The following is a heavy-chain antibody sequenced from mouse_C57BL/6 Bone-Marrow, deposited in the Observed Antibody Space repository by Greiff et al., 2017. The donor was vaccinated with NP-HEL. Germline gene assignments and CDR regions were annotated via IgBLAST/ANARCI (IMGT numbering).Heavy chain of an antibody. CDR1: GYTFTSYG. J-gene: IGHJ2*01. CDR3: ARVGAYDYDYY. V-gene: IGHV1-81*01. CDR2: IYPRSGNP. Sequence: QVQLQQSGAELARPGASVKLSCKASGYTFTSYGISWVKQRTGQGLEWIGEIYPRSGNPYYNEKFKGKATLTAAKSSSTAYMELRSLTSEDSAVYFCARVGAYDYDYYWGQGTTLTVSS. D-gene: IGHD2-4*01.